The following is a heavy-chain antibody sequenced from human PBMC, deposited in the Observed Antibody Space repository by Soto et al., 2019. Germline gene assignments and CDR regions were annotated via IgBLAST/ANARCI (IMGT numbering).Heavy chain of an antibody. CDR3: ARVVVAANYYYYYMDV. J-gene: IGHJ6*03. CDR1: GGSISSYY. Sequence: SETLSLTCTVSGGSISSYYWSWIRQPPGKGLEWIGYIYYSGSTNYNPSLKSRVTISVDTSKNQFSLKLSSVTAADTAVYYCARVVVAANYYYYYMDVWGKGTTVTVSS. V-gene: IGHV4-59*01. CDR2: IYYSGST. D-gene: IGHD2-15*01.